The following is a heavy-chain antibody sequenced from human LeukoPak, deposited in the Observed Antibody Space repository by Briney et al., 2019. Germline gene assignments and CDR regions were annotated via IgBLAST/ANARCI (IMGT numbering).Heavy chain of an antibody. CDR3: ARGRYYYDSSGYYYYFDY. D-gene: IGHD3-22*01. CDR2: IYYSGST. Sequence: SETLSLTCTVSGGSICSYYWSWIRQPPGKGLEWIGDIYYSGSTNYNPSLKSRVTISVDTSKNQFSLKLSSVTAADTAVYYCARGRYYYDSSGYYYYFDYWGQGTLVTVSS. J-gene: IGHJ4*02. V-gene: IGHV4-59*01. CDR1: GGSICSYY.